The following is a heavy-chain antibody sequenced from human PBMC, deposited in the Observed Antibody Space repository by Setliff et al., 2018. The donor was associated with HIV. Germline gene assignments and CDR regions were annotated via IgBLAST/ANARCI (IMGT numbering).Heavy chain of an antibody. CDR3: VRDDYGYNGKGFDY. V-gene: IGHV4-30-4*08. D-gene: IGHD4-17*01. Sequence: SETLSLTCTVSGGSISSDDYYWNWIRQPPGKGLEWIGYITYSGSAYYNPSLKSRVTISVDTSQNQFSLKLSSVTAADTAIYYCVRDDYGYNGKGFDYWGPGTLVTVSS. J-gene: IGHJ4*02. CDR1: GGSISSDDYY. CDR2: ITYSGSA.